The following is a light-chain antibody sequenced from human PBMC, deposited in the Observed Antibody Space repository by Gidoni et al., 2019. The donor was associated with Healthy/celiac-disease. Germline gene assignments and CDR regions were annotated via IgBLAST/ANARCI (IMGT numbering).Light chain of an antibody. Sequence: MTKSAPSLSASVGDRVTITWQASQDISNYFDWYQQKPGKAPKLLIYDASNLETGVPSRFSGSGSGTDFTFTISSLQPDDIATDDCQQYDSLPPTFGQGARVEIK. V-gene: IGKV1-33*01. CDR2: DAS. J-gene: IGKJ1*01. CDR3: QQYDSLPPT. CDR1: QDISNY.